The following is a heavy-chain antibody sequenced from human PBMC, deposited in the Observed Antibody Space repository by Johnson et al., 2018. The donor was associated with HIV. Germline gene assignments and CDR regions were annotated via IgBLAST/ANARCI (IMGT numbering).Heavy chain of an antibody. Sequence: VQLVESGGGVVQPGRSLRLSCAASGFTFDDYAMHWVRQAPGKGLEWVSGISWNSGSIGYADSVKGRFNISRDNAKNSLSLQMKSLRAEDTALYYCAKEGQLAKVGAFDIWGQGTMVTVSS. CDR1: GFTFDDYA. CDR2: ISWNSGSI. CDR3: AKEGQLAKVGAFDI. J-gene: IGHJ3*02. D-gene: IGHD6-6*01. V-gene: IGHV3-9*01.